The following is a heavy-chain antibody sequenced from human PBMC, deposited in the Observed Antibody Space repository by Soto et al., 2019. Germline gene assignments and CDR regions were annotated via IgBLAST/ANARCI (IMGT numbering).Heavy chain of an antibody. J-gene: IGHJ4*02. V-gene: IGHV3-30*18. Sequence: QVQLVESGGGVVQPGRSLRLSCVASGFTFSSYGMHWVRQAPGKGLEWVAIISYDGSNTYYADSVKGRFTISRDNSKNTLYLQMNSLGDEGTSVYYCGKEGGLSGSYYISSSYYFDYWGQGTLVTVSS. CDR2: ISYDGSNT. D-gene: IGHD1-26*01. CDR1: GFTFSSYG. CDR3: GKEGGLSGSYYISSSYYFDY.